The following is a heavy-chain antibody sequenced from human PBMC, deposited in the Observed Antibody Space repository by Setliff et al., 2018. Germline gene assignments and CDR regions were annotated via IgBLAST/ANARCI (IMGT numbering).Heavy chain of an antibody. D-gene: IGHD2-15*01. CDR2: ISASSANI. J-gene: IGHJ4*02. CDR3: ARSDGGSSGLDY. CDR1: GFTFSSYS. V-gene: IGHV3-48*01. Sequence: PGGSLRLSCIASGFTFSSYSMNWVRQAPGKGLEWVSYISASSANIQYADSVRGRFTVSRDNARNSLYLQMNSLRGDDAAVYHCARSDGGSSGLDYWGQGTLVTVSS.